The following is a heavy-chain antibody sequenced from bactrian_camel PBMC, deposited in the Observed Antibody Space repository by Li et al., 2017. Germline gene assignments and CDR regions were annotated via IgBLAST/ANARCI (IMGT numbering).Heavy chain of an antibody. V-gene: IGHV3S1*01. CDR3: ASSLPPCSKLVASGYKY. Sequence: VQLVESGGGSVQAGGSLTLSCAAGRYTYKRNCMGWFRQRPGKDREGVAVLWIGGATTTYADSVKGRFIISKDSAKKTVYLHMNDLKPEDTAMYYCASSLPPCSKLVASGYKYWGQGTQVTVS. D-gene: IGHD7*01. J-gene: IGHJ4*01. CDR2: LWIGGATT. CDR1: RYTYKRNC.